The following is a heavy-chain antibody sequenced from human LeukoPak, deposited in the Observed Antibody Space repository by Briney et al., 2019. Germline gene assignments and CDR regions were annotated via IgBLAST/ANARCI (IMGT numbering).Heavy chain of an antibody. CDR1: GFTFSSYW. V-gene: IGHV3-7*01. CDR3: ARDFEPLTTGEVPLDY. J-gene: IGHJ4*02. Sequence: PGGSLRLSCAASGFTFSSYWMSWVRQAPGKGLEWVANIKQDGSEKYYVDSVKGRFTISRDNAKNSLYLQMNSLRAEDTAVYYCARDFEPLTTGEVPLDYWGQGTLVTVSS. D-gene: IGHD2-8*02. CDR2: IKQDGSEK.